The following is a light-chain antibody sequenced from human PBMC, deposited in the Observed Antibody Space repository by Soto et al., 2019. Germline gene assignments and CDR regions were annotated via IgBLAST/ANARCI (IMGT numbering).Light chain of an antibody. J-gene: IGKJ1*01. Sequence: DIQMTQSPSSLSASVGDRVTITCRASQSISSYLNWYQQKPGKAPKLLIYAASSLQSGVPSRFRGSESGTDFTLTISSLQPEDFATYYCLQSYSNPRTFGQGTKVEIK. CDR3: LQSYSNPRT. V-gene: IGKV1-39*01. CDR1: QSISSY. CDR2: AAS.